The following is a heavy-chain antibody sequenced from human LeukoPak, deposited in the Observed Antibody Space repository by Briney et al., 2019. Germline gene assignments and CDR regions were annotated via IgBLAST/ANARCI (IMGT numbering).Heavy chain of an antibody. CDR1: GGSFSGKY. Sequence: SEILSLTCAVSGGSFSGKYWTWIRQPPGKGLEWIGEITYSGSIYYNPSLKSRVTISVDTSKNQLSLKLNSVTAADTAVYYCARDLMTWGQGTLVTVSS. CDR3: ARDLMT. V-gene: IGHV4-34*01. J-gene: IGHJ4*02. CDR2: ITYSGSI.